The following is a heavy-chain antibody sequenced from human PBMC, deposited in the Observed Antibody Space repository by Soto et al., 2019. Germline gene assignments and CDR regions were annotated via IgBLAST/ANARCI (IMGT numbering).Heavy chain of an antibody. V-gene: IGHV3-23*01. J-gene: IGHJ4*02. CDR1: GFSFSSYA. CDR2: ISGSGDNT. CDR3: AKGAIRSFYFEK. Sequence: GGSLRLSCAASGFSFSSYAMNWGRQAPGKGLEWVSGISGSGDNTYYADSVKGRFTISRDNSKNTLYLQMSSLRVEDTATYYCAKGAIRSFYFEKWGQGSLVTVSS. D-gene: IGHD3-9*01.